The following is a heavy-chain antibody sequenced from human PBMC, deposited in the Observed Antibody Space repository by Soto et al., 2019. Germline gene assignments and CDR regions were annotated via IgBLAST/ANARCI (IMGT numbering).Heavy chain of an antibody. CDR3: ARDSPPNDS. J-gene: IGHJ4*02. CDR2: IRVYNGNT. V-gene: IGHV1-18*01. Sequence: QVQLVQSGAEVKKPGASVKVSCKASGYTFTSYGISWVRQAPGQGLEWMGWIRVYNGNTNYAQKLQGRVTMTTDTATSTAYMELRSMKSDDTSVYFCARDSPPNDSWGQGTLGTVSS. CDR1: GYTFTSYG.